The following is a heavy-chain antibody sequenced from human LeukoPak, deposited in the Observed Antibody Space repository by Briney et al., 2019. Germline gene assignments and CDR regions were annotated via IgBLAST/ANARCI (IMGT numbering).Heavy chain of an antibody. J-gene: IGHJ4*02. CDR3: ARDSLVGATGY. Sequence: GGSLRLSCAASGFIFSNYTMNWVRQAPGKGLEWVSSISSSSSYIYYADSVKGRFTISRDNAKNSLYLQMNSLRAEDTAVYYCARDSLVGATGYWGQGTLVTVSS. D-gene: IGHD1-26*01. CDR2: ISSSSSYI. V-gene: IGHV3-21*01. CDR1: GFIFSNYT.